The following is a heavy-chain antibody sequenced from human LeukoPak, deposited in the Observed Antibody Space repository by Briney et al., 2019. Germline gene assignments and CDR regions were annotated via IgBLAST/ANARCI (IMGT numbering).Heavy chain of an antibody. J-gene: IGHJ4*02. Sequence: SETLSLTCAVYGGSFSDYFWSWIRQPPGKGQEWIGEISHSGSTTYNPSLRSRVTISGDTSKKQFSLKLSSVTAADTAVYYCVTYYYGSSAPKRNYWGQGILVTVSS. V-gene: IGHV4-34*01. CDR2: ISHSGST. D-gene: IGHD3-22*01. CDR3: VTYYYGSSAPKRNY. CDR1: GGSFSDYF.